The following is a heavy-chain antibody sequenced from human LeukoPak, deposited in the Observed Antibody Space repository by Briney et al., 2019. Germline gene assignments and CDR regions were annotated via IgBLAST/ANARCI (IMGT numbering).Heavy chain of an antibody. V-gene: IGHV4-59*08. CDR2: IYYTGNT. CDR1: GYSITNYY. D-gene: IGHD2-8*01. CDR3: ASRLGCNGVSCSYYFDD. Sequence: PSETLSLTCTFSGYSITNYYWSWIRQPPGKGLEWIGYIYYTGNTIYNPSLKSRVTISVDMPRNQFSLKLSSVTAADTAVYYCASRLGCNGVSCSYYFDDWGQGTLVTVSS. J-gene: IGHJ4*02.